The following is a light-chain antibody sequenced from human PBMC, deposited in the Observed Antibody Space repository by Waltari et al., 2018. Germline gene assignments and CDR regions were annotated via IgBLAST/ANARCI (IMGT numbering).Light chain of an antibody. CDR2: GGS. CDR1: QSLLDSEGYNY. V-gene: IGKV2-28*01. Sequence: DIVMTQSPPSLPVIPGEPASLTCTSSQSLLDSEGYNYVNWYLQKPVQSPQLLLYGGSIRASGVPDRFSGSGSGTHFTLKISRVEADDVGLYYCMQALRSPWTFGQGTRLDMK. J-gene: IGKJ1*01. CDR3: MQALRSPWT.